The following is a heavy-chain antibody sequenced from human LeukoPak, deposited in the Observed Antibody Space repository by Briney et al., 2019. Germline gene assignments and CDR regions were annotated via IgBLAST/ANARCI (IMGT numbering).Heavy chain of an antibody. CDR2: INPGGDNT. D-gene: IGHD2-2*01. CDR3: ARVQGRKYQPLFSTYYYYYYMDV. J-gene: IGHJ6*03. Sequence: GASVKVSCKASGYTFTKYYIHWVRQAPGQGLEWMGLINPGGDNTNYAQNFQGRVTITRNTSISTAYMELSSLRSEDTAVYYCARVQGRKYQPLFSTYYYYYYMDVWGKGTTVTVSS. CDR1: GYTFTKYY. V-gene: IGHV1-46*01.